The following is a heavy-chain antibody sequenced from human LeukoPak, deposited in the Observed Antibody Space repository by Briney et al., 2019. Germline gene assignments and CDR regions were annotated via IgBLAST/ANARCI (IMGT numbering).Heavy chain of an antibody. J-gene: IGHJ6*03. Sequence: GGSLRLSCAASGFTFSSYSMNWVRQAPGKGLEWVSSISSSSSYIYYADSVKGLFTISRDNAKNSLYLQMSSLRAEDTAVYYCARAQWFGELLSTYMDVWGKGTTVTVSS. V-gene: IGHV3-21*01. CDR3: ARAQWFGELLSTYMDV. D-gene: IGHD3-10*01. CDR2: ISSSSSYI. CDR1: GFTFSSYS.